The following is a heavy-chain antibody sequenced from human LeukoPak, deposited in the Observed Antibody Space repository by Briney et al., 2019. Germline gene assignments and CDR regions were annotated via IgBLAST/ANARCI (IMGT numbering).Heavy chain of an antibody. CDR2: IWYDGSNK. CDR1: GFTFSSYG. V-gene: IGHV3-33*01. Sequence: GGSLRLSCAASGFTFSSYGMHWVRQAPGKGLEWVAVIWYDGSNKYYADSVKGRFTISRDNSKNTLYLQMNSLRAEDTAVYYCARWRSDSSGWYYSDYWGQGTLVTVSS. D-gene: IGHD6-19*01. J-gene: IGHJ4*02. CDR3: ARWRSDSSGWYYSDY.